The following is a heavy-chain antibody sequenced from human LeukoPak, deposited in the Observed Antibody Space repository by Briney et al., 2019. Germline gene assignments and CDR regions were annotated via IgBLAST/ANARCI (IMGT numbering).Heavy chain of an antibody. CDR1: GFTFSSYA. V-gene: IGHV3-33*08. D-gene: IGHD6-13*01. Sequence: PGGSLRLSCAASGFTFSSYAVHWVRQAPGKGLEWVAVIWYDGTSKDYADSVKGRFTFSRDNSKNTLYLQMNSLTVEDTAVYYCARSQSSSLIDYWGQGTLVTVSS. J-gene: IGHJ4*02. CDR2: IWYDGTSK. CDR3: ARSQSSSLIDY.